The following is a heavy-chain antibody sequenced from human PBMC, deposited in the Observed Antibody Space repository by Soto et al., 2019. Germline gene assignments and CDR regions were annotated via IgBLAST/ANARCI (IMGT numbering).Heavy chain of an antibody. D-gene: IGHD3-22*01. CDR1: GFNISNAW. V-gene: IGHV3-15*01. CDR3: TTEWLEYGDYDY. J-gene: IGHJ4*02. Sequence: PGGSMRLSCAVSGFNISNAWMSWVRQAPGKGLEWVGRIKSKTDGGTTDYAAPVKGRFTISRDDSKNTLYLQMNSLKTEDTAVYYCTTEWLEYGDYDYWGQGTLVTVSS. CDR2: IKSKTDGGTT.